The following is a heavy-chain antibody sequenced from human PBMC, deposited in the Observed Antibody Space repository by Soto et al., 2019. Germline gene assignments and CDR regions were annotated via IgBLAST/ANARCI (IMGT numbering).Heavy chain of an antibody. CDR1: GYTFTYRY. CDR3: AGGTYYYGMDV. CDR2: ITPFNGNT. J-gene: IGHJ6*02. Sequence: SVKVSCKASGYTFTYRYLHWVRQAPGQALEWMGWITPFNGNTNYAQKFQDRVTITRDRSMSTAYMELSSLRSEDTAMYYCAGGTYYYGMDVWGQGTTVTVS. D-gene: IGHD3-16*01. V-gene: IGHV1-45*02.